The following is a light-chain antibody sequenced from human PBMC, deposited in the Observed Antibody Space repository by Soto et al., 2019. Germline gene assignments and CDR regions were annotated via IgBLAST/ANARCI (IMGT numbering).Light chain of an antibody. Sequence: EIVLTQSPATLSLSPGERATLSCRASQRVSSYLAWFQQKPGQAPRLLIYDTSNRATGIPARFSGSGSGTDFTLTISSLEPEDFAVYYCQQYGSSPLFGPGTKVDIK. J-gene: IGKJ3*01. V-gene: IGKV3-11*01. CDR1: QRVSSY. CDR2: DTS. CDR3: QQYGSSPL.